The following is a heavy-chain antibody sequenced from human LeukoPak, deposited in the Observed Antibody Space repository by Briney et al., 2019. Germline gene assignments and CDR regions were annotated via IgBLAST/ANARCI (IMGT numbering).Heavy chain of an antibody. J-gene: IGHJ3*02. CDR2: IYTSGST. V-gene: IGHV4-61*02. CDR1: GGSISSGSYY. CDR3: ARHGGDFDT. D-gene: IGHD2-21*02. Sequence: KASETLSLTCTVSGGSISSGSYYWSWIRQPAGKGLEWIGRIYTSGSTNYNPSLKSRVTISVDTSKNQFSLKLSSVTAADTAVYYCARHGGDFDTWGQGTMVTVSS.